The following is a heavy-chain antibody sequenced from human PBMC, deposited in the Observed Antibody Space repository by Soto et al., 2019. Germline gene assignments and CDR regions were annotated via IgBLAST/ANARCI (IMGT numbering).Heavy chain of an antibody. J-gene: IGHJ4*02. Sequence: PSETLSLTCTVSGGSISSGAYYWSWIRQPPGKGLEWIGYIYYSGSTYYNPSLKNRITISVDTPKNQLSLKLSSVTAADTAVYYCARAFDDSSGYYGGLGYWGQGTLVTVSS. V-gene: IGHV4-30-4*01. D-gene: IGHD3-22*01. CDR1: GGSISSGAYY. CDR2: IYYSGST. CDR3: ARAFDDSSGYYGGLGY.